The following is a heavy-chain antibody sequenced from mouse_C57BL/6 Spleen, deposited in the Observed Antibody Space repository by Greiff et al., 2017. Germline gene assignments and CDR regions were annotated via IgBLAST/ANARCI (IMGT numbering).Heavy chain of an antibody. CDR1: GYTFTSYW. Sequence: VKLQESGAELVKPGASVKLSCKASGYTFTSYWMHWVKQRPGRGLEWIGRIDPNSGGTKYNEKFKSKATLTVDKPTSTAYMQLSSLTSAGCAVCYGARERLTGGQGYWGQGTTLTVSS. D-gene: IGHD4-1*01. J-gene: IGHJ2*01. V-gene: IGHV1-72*01. CDR2: IDPNSGGT. CDR3: ARERLTGGQGY.